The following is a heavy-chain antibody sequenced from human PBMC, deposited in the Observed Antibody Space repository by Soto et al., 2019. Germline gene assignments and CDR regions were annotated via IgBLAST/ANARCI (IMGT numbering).Heavy chain of an antibody. Sequence: GGALRLSCAASGFTVSSNYMSWVRQAPGKGLEWVSVIYSGGSTYYADSVKGRFTISRDNSKNTLYLQMNSLRAEDTAVYYCARVRRYFDRFYNYGMDVWGQGTTVTVSS. CDR3: ARVRRYFDRFYNYGMDV. V-gene: IGHV3-53*01. D-gene: IGHD3-9*01. J-gene: IGHJ6*02. CDR1: GFTVSSNY. CDR2: IYSGGST.